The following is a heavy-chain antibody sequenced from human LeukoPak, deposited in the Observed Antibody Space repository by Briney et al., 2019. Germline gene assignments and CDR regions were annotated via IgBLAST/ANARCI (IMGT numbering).Heavy chain of an antibody. CDR1: GGSFSGYY. CDR2: IYYSGST. V-gene: IGHV4-30-4*08. J-gene: IGHJ6*02. D-gene: IGHD5-18*01. Sequence: SETLSLTCAVYGGSFSGYYWSWIRQPPGKGLEWIGYIYYSGSTYYNPSLKSRVTISVDTSKNQFSLKLSSVTAADTAVYYCARNSYDYYYYYGMDVWGQGTTVTVSS. CDR3: ARNSYDYYYYYGMDV.